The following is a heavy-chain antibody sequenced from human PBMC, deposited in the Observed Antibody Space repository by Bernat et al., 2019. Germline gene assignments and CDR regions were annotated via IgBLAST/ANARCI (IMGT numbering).Heavy chain of an antibody. CDR3: ASGVSYYYGSGSYYYYGMDV. D-gene: IGHD3-10*01. V-gene: IGHV4-61*02. J-gene: IGHJ6*02. CDR2: IYTSGST. Sequence: QVQLQESGPGLVKPSQTLSLTCTVSGGSISSGSYYWSWLRQPAGKGLEWIGRIYTSGSTNYNPSLKSRVTISVDTSKNQFSLKLSSVTAADTAVYYCASGVSYYYGSGSYYYYGMDVWGQGTTVTVSS. CDR1: GGSISSGSYY.